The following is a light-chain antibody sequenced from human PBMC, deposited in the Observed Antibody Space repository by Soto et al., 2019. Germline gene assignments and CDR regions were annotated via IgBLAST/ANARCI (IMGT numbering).Light chain of an antibody. CDR1: QSVSSSY. V-gene: IGKV3-20*01. Sequence: EIVLTHSPATLFLSPWEIATLSCRASQSVSSSYLAWYQQKPGQAPRLLIYGASSRATGIPDRFSGSGSGTDFTLTISRLEPEDFAVYYCQQYGSSPWTSGEGTNVDI. CDR3: QQYGSSPWT. J-gene: IGKJ1*01. CDR2: GAS.